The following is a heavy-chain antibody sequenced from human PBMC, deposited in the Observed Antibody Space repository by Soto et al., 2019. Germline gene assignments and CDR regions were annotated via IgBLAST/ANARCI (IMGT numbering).Heavy chain of an antibody. CDR2: IYDSRST. CDR3: ARSAYPLGDY. CDR1: GGSISSGGYY. D-gene: IGHD3-10*01. J-gene: IGHJ4*02. V-gene: IGHV4-39*01. Sequence: SETLSLTCTVSGGSISSGGYYWTWIRQHPGKGLEWVGSIYDSRSTYYNPSLKTRVTISVGASKSQFSLRLSSVTAADTAVYYCARSAYPLGDYWGQGILVTVSS.